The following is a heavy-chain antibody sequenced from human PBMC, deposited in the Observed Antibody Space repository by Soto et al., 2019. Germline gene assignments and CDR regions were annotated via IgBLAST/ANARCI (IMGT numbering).Heavy chain of an antibody. CDR3: ATMDGYFQF. Sequence: GGSLRLSCADSGFRFSSYSMSWVRQAPGKGLEWVSAITGSGDKTYYADSVKGRFTISRDNSKKTHYLQMSSLRAEDSAIYYCATMDGYFQFWGQGTLVTVSS. J-gene: IGHJ4*02. D-gene: IGHD4-17*01. CDR1: GFRFSSYS. CDR2: ITGSGDKT. V-gene: IGHV3-23*01.